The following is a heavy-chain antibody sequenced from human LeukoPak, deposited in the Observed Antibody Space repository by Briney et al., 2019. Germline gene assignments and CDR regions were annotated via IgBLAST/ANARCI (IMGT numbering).Heavy chain of an antibody. CDR1: GGSISSSNW. Sequence: SETLSLTCAVSGGSISSSNWWSWVRQPPGKGLEWIGEIYHSGSTNYNPSLKSRVTISVDKSKNQFSLELSSVTAADTAVYYCARWGNGWSAFDIWGQGTMVTVSS. CDR2: IYHSGST. V-gene: IGHV4-4*02. CDR3: ARWGNGWSAFDI. D-gene: IGHD3-16*01. J-gene: IGHJ3*02.